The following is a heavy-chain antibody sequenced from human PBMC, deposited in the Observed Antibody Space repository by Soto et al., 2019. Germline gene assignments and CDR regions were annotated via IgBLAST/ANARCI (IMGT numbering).Heavy chain of an antibody. J-gene: IGHJ4*02. V-gene: IGHV4-30-2*01. Sequence: PSETLSLTCAVSGGSIRSGGYSWSWIRQPPGKGLEWIGYIYHSGSTYYNPSLKSRVTISVDRSKNQFSLKLSSVTAADTAVYYCATGSKTLDYWGQGTLVTVSS. CDR3: ATGSKTLDY. CDR2: IYHSGST. D-gene: IGHD4-4*01. CDR1: GGSIRSGGYS.